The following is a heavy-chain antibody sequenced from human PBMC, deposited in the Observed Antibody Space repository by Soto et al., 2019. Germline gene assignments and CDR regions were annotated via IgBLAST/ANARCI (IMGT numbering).Heavy chain of an antibody. J-gene: IGHJ5*02. CDR3: ARDRSALEYSSSSPWFDP. Sequence: ASVKVSCKASGYTFTNDYMHWVRQAPGQGLEWMGIINPSTGTTSYAQKFQGRVTMTRDTSTSTVHMELSSLRSDDTAVYYCARDRSALEYSSSSPWFDPWGQG. CDR2: INPSTGTT. V-gene: IGHV1-46*01. D-gene: IGHD6-6*01. CDR1: GYTFTNDY.